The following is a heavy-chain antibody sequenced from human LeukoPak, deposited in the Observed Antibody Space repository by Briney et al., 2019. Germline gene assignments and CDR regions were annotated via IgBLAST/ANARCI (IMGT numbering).Heavy chain of an antibody. CDR2: INHSGST. CDR1: GGSFSGYY. Sequence: PSETLSLTCAVYGGSFSGYYWSWIRQPPGKGLEWIGEINHSGSTNYNPSLKSRVTISVDTSKNQFSLKLSSVTAADTAVYYCAVGAAMVTYYFDYWGREPWSPSPQ. D-gene: IGHD5-18*01. CDR3: AVGAAMVTYYFDY. V-gene: IGHV4-34*01. J-gene: IGHJ4*02.